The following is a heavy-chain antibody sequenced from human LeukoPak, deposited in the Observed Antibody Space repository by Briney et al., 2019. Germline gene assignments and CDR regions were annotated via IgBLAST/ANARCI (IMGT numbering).Heavy chain of an antibody. CDR2: ISYDGSNK. Sequence: GGSLRLSCAASGLTFSSHWMHWVRQAPGKGLEWVAVISYDGSNKYYADSVKGRFTIFRDNSRNTLFLQMNTLKVEDTAVYYCVRGSYGDFYWGLGTLVTVSS. CDR1: GLTFSSHW. CDR3: VRGSYGDFY. D-gene: IGHD2-21*02. J-gene: IGHJ4*02. V-gene: IGHV3-30-3*01.